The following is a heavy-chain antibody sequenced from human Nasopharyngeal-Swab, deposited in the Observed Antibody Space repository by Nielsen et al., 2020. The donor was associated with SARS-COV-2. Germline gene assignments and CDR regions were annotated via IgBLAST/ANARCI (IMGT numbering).Heavy chain of an antibody. D-gene: IGHD6-13*01. V-gene: IGHV3-9*01. J-gene: IGHJ6*02. Sequence: SLKIPCAASGFTFDTYFMHWVRQRPGKGLEWVPGISRNSGNTVYADSVKGRFTISRDNRKNFLYLQMNSLTPEDTALYYCGRVAAAGRDYYYGMDVWGQGTTVTVS. CDR1: GFTFDTYF. CDR3: GRVAAAGRDYYYGMDV. CDR2: ISRNSGNT.